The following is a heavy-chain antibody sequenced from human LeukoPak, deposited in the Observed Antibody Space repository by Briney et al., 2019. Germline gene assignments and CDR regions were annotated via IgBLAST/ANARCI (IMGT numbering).Heavy chain of an antibody. CDR2: INPNSGGT. J-gene: IGHJ4*02. CDR3: ARDCSSTSCYNDGRGGGDY. CDR1: GYTFTGYY. Sequence: GASVKVSCKASGYTFTGYYMHWVRQAPGQGLEWMGWINPNSGGTNYAQKFQGRVTMTRDTSISTAYMELSRLRSDDTAVYYCARDCSSTSCYNDGRGGGDYWGQGTLVTVSS. V-gene: IGHV1-2*02. D-gene: IGHD2-2*02.